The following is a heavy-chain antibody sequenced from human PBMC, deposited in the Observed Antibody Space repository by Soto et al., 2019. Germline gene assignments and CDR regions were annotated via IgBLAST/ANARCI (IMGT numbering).Heavy chain of an antibody. CDR1: GGSFSGYY. J-gene: IGHJ4*02. CDR3: ARKSITSYDILNGYSKTQPFDY. Sequence: PSETLSLTCAVYGGSFSGYYWSWIRQPPGKGLEWIGEINHSGSTNYNPSLKSRVTISVDTSKNQFSLKLSSVTAADTAVYYCARKSITSYDILNGYSKTQPFDYWGPGTRPTVYS. V-gene: IGHV4-34*01. D-gene: IGHD3-9*01. CDR2: INHSGST.